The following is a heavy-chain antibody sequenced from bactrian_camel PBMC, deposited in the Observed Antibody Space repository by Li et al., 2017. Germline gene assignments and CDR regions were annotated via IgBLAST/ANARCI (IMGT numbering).Heavy chain of an antibody. J-gene: IGHJ4*01. CDR1: GYTFNTY. CDR3: TKCPLRGSYTDTFKY. V-gene: IGHV3S60*01. CDR2: IERDGST. Sequence: HVQLVESGGGSALAGGSVRLSCAASGYTFNTYSWFRQTPGKEREFVSRIERDGSTAYGESVKGRFTISQDNAKNVVYLQMNSLKPEDTAMYYCTKCPLRGSYTDTFKYRGQGTQVTVS. D-gene: IGHD2*01.